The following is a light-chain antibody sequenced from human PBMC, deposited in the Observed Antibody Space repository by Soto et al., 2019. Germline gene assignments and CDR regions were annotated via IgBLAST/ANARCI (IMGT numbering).Light chain of an antibody. CDR2: EVS. CDR3: SSYTSSSTYV. V-gene: IGLV2-14*01. CDR1: SSDVGGYNY. J-gene: IGLJ1*01. Sequence: VLAQPASVSGSPGHSITISCTGTSSDVGGYNYVSWYQQHPGKAPKLMIYEVSNRPSGVSNRFSGSKSGNTASLTISGLQAEDEADYYCSSYTSSSTYVFGAGTKATVL.